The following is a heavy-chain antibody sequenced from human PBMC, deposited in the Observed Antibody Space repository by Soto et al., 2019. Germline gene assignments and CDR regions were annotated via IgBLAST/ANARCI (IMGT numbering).Heavy chain of an antibody. D-gene: IGHD3-22*01. V-gene: IGHV3-53*01. CDR2: IYSGGNT. J-gene: IGHJ4*02. Sequence: PGGSLRLSCAASGFTVRSYYMNWVRQAPGRGLEWVSIIYSGGNTYYADSVRGRFTIPRDNSKNTLYLQMNSLRAEDTAVYYCAHSSGPYYFDYWGQGTLVTVSS. CDR1: GFTVRSYY. CDR3: AHSSGPYYFDY.